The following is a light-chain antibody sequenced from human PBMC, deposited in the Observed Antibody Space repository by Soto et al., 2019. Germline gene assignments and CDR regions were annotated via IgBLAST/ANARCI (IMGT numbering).Light chain of an antibody. CDR2: GPS. J-gene: IGKJ1*01. Sequence: EIVMTQSPATLSVSPGERATLSCRASQSVSNNLAWYQHKPGQAPRLLIYGPSTRATGIPARFSGSGSGTEFTLTIGSLLSEDFAVYYGQQYNSWPRTFGQGAKVEIK. V-gene: IGKV3-15*01. CDR3: QQYNSWPRT. CDR1: QSVSNN.